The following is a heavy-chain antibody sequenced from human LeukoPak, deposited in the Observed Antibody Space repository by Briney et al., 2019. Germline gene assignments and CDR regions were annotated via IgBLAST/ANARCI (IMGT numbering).Heavy chain of an antibody. CDR2: ISGSGGST. CDR3: AKGWRLGYCSSTSCYVVGDAFDI. D-gene: IGHD2-2*01. V-gene: IGHV3-23*01. CDR1: GFTFSSYA. Sequence: QPGGSLRLSCAASGFTFSSYAMSWVRQAPGKGLEWVSAISGSGGSTYYADSVKGRFTISRDNSKNTLYLQMNSLRAEDTAVYYCAKGWRLGYCSSTSCYVVGDAFDIWGLGTMVTVSS. J-gene: IGHJ3*02.